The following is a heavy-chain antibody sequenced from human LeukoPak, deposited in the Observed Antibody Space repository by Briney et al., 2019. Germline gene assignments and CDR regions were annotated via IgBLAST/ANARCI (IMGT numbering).Heavy chain of an antibody. J-gene: IGHJ5*02. D-gene: IGHD3-10*01. CDR3: ARPSVRGVRAWFDP. Sequence: PSETLPLTCTVSGGSISSSSYYWGWIRQPPGKGLEWIGSIYYSGSTYYNPSLKSRVTISVDTSKNQFSLKLSSVTAADTAVYYCARPSVRGVRAWFDPWGQGTLVTVSS. CDR2: IYYSGST. V-gene: IGHV4-39*01. CDR1: GGSISSSSYY.